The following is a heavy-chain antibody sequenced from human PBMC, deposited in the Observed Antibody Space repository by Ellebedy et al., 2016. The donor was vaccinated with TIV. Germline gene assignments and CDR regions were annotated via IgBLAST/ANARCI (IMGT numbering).Heavy chain of an antibody. J-gene: IGHJ3*02. CDR2: INPNSGGT. Sequence: ASVKVSXKASGYTFNGYYMHWVRQAPGQGLEWMGWINPNSGGTNYAQKFQGRVTMTRDTSISTAYMELSRLRSDDTALYYCAKAYDFWSGPYDAFDIWGQGTMVTVSS. D-gene: IGHD3-3*01. CDR1: GYTFNGYY. V-gene: IGHV1-2*02. CDR3: AKAYDFWSGPYDAFDI.